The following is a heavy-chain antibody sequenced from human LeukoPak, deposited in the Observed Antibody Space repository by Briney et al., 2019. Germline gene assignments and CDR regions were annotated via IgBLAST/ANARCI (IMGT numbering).Heavy chain of an antibody. V-gene: IGHV4-4*02. D-gene: IGHD3-16*02. CDR2: IYHSGST. Sequence: SGTLSPTCAVSGGSISSSNWWSWVRQPPGKGLEWIGEIYHSGSTNYNPSLKSRVTISVDKSKNQFSLKLSSVTAADTAVYYCARAQIDNYDYVWGSYRPNHFDYWGQRTLVTVSS. J-gene: IGHJ4*02. CDR3: ARAQIDNYDYVWGSYRPNHFDY. CDR1: GGSISSSNW.